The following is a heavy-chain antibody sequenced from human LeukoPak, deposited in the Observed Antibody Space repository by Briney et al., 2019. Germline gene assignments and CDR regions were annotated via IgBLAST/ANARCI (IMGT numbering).Heavy chain of an antibody. V-gene: IGHV1-69*13. D-gene: IGHD4-23*01. CDR1: GGTFSKYS. CDR3: ARSDYGGKTQGGYYFDY. Sequence: SVKVSCKASGGTFSKYSISWVRQRPGQGLEWMGGITPLFGTANYAQKFQGRVTITADESTSTAYMELSSLRSEDTAVYYCARSDYGGKTQGGYYFDYWGQGTLVTVSS. J-gene: IGHJ4*02. CDR2: ITPLFGTA.